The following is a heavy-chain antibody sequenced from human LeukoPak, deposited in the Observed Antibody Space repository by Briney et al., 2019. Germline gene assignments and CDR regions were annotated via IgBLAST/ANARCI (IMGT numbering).Heavy chain of an antibody. CDR1: GFTFSGHF. Sequence: PGGSLRLSCTTSGFTFSGHFMSWIRQAPGKGLEWVGYVTHSGTSTHTADSVKGRFTVSRDNAKNSLYLEMNSLRVEDTAVYYCAQEVNGYYFVYDHWGQGTLVTVSS. V-gene: IGHV3-11*04. CDR3: AQEVNGYYFVYDH. J-gene: IGHJ4*02. CDR2: VTHSGTST. D-gene: IGHD3-10*01.